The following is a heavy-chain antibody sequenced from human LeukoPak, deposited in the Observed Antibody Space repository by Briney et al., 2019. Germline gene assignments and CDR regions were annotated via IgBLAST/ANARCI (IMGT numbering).Heavy chain of an antibody. CDR3: ASLWWDSSGYYPPIDY. Sequence: SETLSLTCTVSGYSISSGYYWGWIRQPPGKGLEWIGSIYHSGSTYYNPSLKSRVTISVDTSKNQFSLKLSSVTAADTAVYYCASLWWDSSGYYPPIDYWGQGTLVTVSS. CDR2: IYHSGST. CDR1: GYSISSGYY. V-gene: IGHV4-38-2*02. J-gene: IGHJ4*02. D-gene: IGHD3-22*01.